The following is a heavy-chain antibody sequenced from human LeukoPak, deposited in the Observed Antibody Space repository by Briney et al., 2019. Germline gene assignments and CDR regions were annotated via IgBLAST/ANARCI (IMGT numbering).Heavy chain of an antibody. V-gene: IGHV1-2*02. CDR3: ARSGFENDPFDY. D-gene: IGHD1-1*01. CDR2: INPNSGGT. CDR1: GYTFTGYY. J-gene: IGHJ4*02. Sequence: ASVKVSCKASGYTFTGYYMHWVRQAPGQGLEWMGWINPNSGGTNYAQKFQGRVTMTRDTSISTAYMELNSLRSDDTAVYYCARSGFENDPFDYWGQGTLVTVSS.